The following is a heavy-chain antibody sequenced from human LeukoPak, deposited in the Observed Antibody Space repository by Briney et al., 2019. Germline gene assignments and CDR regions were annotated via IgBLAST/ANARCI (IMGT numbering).Heavy chain of an antibody. CDR2: INTNTGNP. CDR1: GYTFTSYA. V-gene: IGHV7-4-1*02. Sequence: ASVKVSCKASGYTFTSYAMNWVRQAPGQGLEWMGWINTNTGNPTYAQGFTGRFVFSLDTSVSTAYLQISSLKAEDTAVYYCARGSGNGGRFWFDPWGQGTLVTVSS. D-gene: IGHD5-12*01. CDR3: ARGSGNGGRFWFDP. J-gene: IGHJ5*02.